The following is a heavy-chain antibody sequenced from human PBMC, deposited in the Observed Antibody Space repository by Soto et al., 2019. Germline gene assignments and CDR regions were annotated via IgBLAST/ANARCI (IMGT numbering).Heavy chain of an antibody. Sequence: HPGGSLRLSCAASGFSFSTYTMHWVRQAPGKGLEWVAVISYDGSNKYYADSVKGRFTISRDNSKNTLYLQMNSLRAEDTAVYYCAKDQEQWLSNFDYWGQGTLVTVSS. CDR2: ISYDGSNK. CDR3: AKDQEQWLSNFDY. J-gene: IGHJ4*02. D-gene: IGHD6-19*01. CDR1: GFSFSTYT. V-gene: IGHV3-30*04.